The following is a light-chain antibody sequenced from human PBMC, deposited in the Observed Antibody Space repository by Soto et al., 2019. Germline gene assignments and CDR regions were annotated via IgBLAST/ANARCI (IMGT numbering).Light chain of an antibody. V-gene: IGLV2-14*03. CDR2: DVS. CDR3: FSYTSSVTLHV. J-gene: IGLJ1*01. Sequence: SALTQPASVSGSPGQSITVSCTGTSSDIGTYNFVSWYQQHPGKAPRLMIYDVSNRPSGVSNRFSGSKSGNTASLTISGLQAEDEADYYCFSYTSSVTLHVFGTGTKLTV. CDR1: SSDIGTYNF.